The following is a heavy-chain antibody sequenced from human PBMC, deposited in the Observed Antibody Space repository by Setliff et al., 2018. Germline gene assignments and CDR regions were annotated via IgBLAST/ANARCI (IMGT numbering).Heavy chain of an antibody. J-gene: IGHJ3*02. V-gene: IGHV4-30-4*01. CDR1: GGSIRSGNDL. CDR3: AREVIDPVSSDAFDI. Sequence: SSETLSLTCTVSGGSIRSGNDLWSWLRQSPGKGLEWIAYISAYTGRAYYNPSLQSRAALSADTSKSQSSLRLTSVTAADTAVYYCAREVIDPVSSDAFDIWGQGRMVTVSS. CDR2: ISAYTGRA. D-gene: IGHD4-4*01.